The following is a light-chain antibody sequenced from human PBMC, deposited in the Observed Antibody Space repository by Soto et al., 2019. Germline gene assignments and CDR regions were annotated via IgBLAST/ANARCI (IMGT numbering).Light chain of an antibody. J-gene: IGKJ2*01. CDR2: DAS. CDR3: QQYNSYSVNA. CDR1: QSISGW. Sequence: DIQMTQSPYTLSPSVGDRVSITCRASQSISGWLAWYQQKPGKAPKLLIYDASSLESGVPSRFSGSGSGTEFSLTISRPQPDDFATYYCQQYNSYSVNAFCQGTKLEIK. V-gene: IGKV1-5*01.